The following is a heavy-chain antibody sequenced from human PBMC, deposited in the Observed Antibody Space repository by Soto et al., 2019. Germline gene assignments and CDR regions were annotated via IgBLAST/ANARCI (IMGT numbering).Heavy chain of an antibody. CDR3: AHHGYYSYGLDV. CDR2: IYWDDDK. V-gene: IGHV2-5*02. J-gene: IGHJ6*02. Sequence: QITLKESGPTLVKPTQTLTLTCTFSGFSLSTSGVGVGWIRQPPGKALEWLALIYWDDDKRYSPSLKSGLTISKATSKNQLVLTMTNMDLVDTATYYCAHHGYYSYGLDVWGQGTTVTVSS. CDR1: GFSLSTSGVG.